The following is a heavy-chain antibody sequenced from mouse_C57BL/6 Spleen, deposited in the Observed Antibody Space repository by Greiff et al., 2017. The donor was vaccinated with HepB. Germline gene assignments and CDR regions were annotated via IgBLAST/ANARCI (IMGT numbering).Heavy chain of an antibody. CDR2: IDPENGDT. J-gene: IGHJ2*01. D-gene: IGHD2-1*01. CDR1: GFNIKDDY. CDR3: SDGNYGY. V-gene: IGHV14-4*01. Sequence: DVKLQESGAELVRPGASVKLSCTASGFNIKDDYMHWVKQRPEQGLEWIGWIDPENGDTEYASKFQGKATITADTSSNTAYLQLSSLTSEDTAVYYCSDGNYGYWGQGTTLTVSS.